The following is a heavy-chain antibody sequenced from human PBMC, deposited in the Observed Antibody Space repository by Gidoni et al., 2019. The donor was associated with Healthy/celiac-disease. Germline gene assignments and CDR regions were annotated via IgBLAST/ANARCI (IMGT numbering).Heavy chain of an antibody. D-gene: IGHD3-10*01. V-gene: IGHV3-21*01. CDR2: ISSSSSYI. J-gene: IGHJ6*02. CDR3: ARDRSVPGWGRGVILYYYYCLDV. Sequence: EVQLVESGGGLVKPGGSLRLSCAASDFPFSSYSMNWVRRAPGKGLEWVSSISSSSSYIYYADSVKGRFTISRDNAKTSLYLQMNSLRAEATAVYSCARDRSVPGWGRGVILYYYYCLDVWGQGTTVTVSS. CDR1: DFPFSSYS.